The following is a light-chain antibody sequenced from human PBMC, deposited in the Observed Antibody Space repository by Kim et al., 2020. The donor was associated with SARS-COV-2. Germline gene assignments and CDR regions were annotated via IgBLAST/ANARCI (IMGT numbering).Light chain of an antibody. Sequence: SSELTQDPAVSVALGQTVRITCQGDTLRVYYATWYQHKPGQSPALVIYDKNNRPSGIPDRFSGSSSLNTASLTITVAQAEDEAHYYCNSRDSSGNHVVFG. V-gene: IGLV3-19*01. J-gene: IGLJ2*01. CDR2: DKN. CDR3: NSRDSSGNHVV. CDR1: TLRVYY.